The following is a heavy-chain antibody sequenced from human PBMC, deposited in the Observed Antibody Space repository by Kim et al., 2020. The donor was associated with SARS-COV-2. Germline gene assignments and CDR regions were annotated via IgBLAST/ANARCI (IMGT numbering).Heavy chain of an antibody. V-gene: IGHV3-7*01. D-gene: IGHD3-16*01. Sequence: YVDSVKGRFTIFRDNARNILYLQMVSLRAEDTGLYFCARSGDDSAYRPMNHWGQGTLVTVSS. CDR3: ARSGDDSAYRPMNH. J-gene: IGHJ5*02.